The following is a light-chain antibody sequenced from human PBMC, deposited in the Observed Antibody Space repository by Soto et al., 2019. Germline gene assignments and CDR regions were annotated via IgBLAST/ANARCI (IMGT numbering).Light chain of an antibody. V-gene: IGKV1D-12*01. CDR3: QQADSFPLA. Sequence: DIPMTQSPSSVSASIGDRVTITCRASQGIGRWLAWYQQKPGKAPKLLIYDASSLQSGVPSRFSGSGSGTDFTLTIDILQPEDFATYFCQQADSFPLAFGGGTKV. CDR1: QGIGRW. J-gene: IGKJ4*01. CDR2: DAS.